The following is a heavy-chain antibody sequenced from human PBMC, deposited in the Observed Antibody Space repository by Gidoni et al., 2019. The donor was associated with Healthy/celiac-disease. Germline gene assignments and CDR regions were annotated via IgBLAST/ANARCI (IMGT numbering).Heavy chain of an antibody. CDR2: IYTSGST. V-gene: IGHV4-61*02. Sequence: QVQLQESGPGLVKPSQTLSLTCTVSGGSISSGSYYWSWIRQPAGKGLEWIGRIYTSGSTNYNPSLKSRVTISVDTSKNQFSLKLSSVTAADTAVYYCAREPRFGSGSYLFDIWGQGTMVTVSS. D-gene: IGHD1-26*01. J-gene: IGHJ3*02. CDR3: AREPRFGSGSYLFDI. CDR1: GGSISSGSYY.